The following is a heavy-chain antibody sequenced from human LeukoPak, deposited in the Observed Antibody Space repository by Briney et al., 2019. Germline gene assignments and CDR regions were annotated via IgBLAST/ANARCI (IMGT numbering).Heavy chain of an antibody. J-gene: IGHJ4*02. V-gene: IGHV4-34*01. CDR3: GRNFDY. Sequence: SETLSLTCAVYGGSFGNYYCFWVRQPPGKGLEWIGEINHSGTTHYNPSLKSRVAISLDTSRSRFSLQLSSVTAADTAVYYCGRNFDYWGQGTLVTVSS. CDR1: GGSFGNYY. CDR2: INHSGTT.